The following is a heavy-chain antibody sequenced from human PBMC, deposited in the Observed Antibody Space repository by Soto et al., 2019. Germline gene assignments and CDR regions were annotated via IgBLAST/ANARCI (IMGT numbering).Heavy chain of an antibody. CDR2: IIPIFGTA. V-gene: IGHV1-69*13. CDR1: GGTFSSYA. CDR3: AREVGATLNWFDP. Sequence: ASVKVSCKASGGTFSSYAISWVRQAPGQGLEWMGGIIPIFGTANYAQKFQGRVTITADESTSTAYMELSSLRSEDTAVYYCAREVGATLNWFDPWGQGTLVTVYS. D-gene: IGHD1-26*01. J-gene: IGHJ5*02.